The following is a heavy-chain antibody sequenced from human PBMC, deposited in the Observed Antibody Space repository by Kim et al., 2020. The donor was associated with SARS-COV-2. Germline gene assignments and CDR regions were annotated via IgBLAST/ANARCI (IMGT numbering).Heavy chain of an antibody. D-gene: IGHD4-17*01. V-gene: IGHV3-33*05. CDR1: GFTFSSYG. CDR2: ISYDGSNK. Sequence: GGSLRLSCAASGFTFSSYGMHWVRQAPGKGLEWVAVISYDGSNKYYADSVKGRFTISRDNSKNTLYLQMNSLRAEDTAVYYCARDSTGLYGGMPEKGFGGYWGQGSLVTVAS. CDR3: ARDSTGLYGGMPEKGFGGY. J-gene: IGHJ4*02.